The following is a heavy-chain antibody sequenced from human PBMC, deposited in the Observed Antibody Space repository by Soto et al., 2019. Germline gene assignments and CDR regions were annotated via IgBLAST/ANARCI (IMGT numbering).Heavy chain of an antibody. CDR2: VTAYNDNV. V-gene: IGHV1-18*01. CDR1: GFKFTSYG. D-gene: IGHD3-3*01. Sequence: QVELVQSGGEVKKPGASVKVSCKVCGFKFTSYGINWVRQAPGQGLEWVGWVTAYNDNVKYAEKFQGRVTMTADTAATTAYMDLTSLRADDTAVYYCARYDFWSGYSQDLWGQGTLVTVAS. J-gene: IGHJ5*02. CDR3: ARYDFWSGYSQDL.